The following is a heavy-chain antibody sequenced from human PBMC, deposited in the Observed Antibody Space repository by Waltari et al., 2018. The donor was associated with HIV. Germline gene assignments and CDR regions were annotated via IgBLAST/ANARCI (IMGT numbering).Heavy chain of an antibody. J-gene: IGHJ6*02. Sequence: QVQLVESGGGVVQPGKSLRLSCAASGFTFSTHGMHWVRQAPGKGRVWVATIWHDGSNTYYADSVKGRFTISRDNSKNTVNLQMNGLRVEDTAVYFCARVGLAAAGTQYFGMDVWGQGTTVTVSS. V-gene: IGHV3-33*01. CDR2: IWHDGSNT. D-gene: IGHD6-25*01. CDR3: ARVGLAAAGTQYFGMDV. CDR1: GFTFSTHG.